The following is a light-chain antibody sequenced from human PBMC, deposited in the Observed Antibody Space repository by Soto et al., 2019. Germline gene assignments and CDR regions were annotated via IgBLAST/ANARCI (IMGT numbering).Light chain of an antibody. J-gene: IGLJ1*01. CDR1: NIGARS. CDR2: DGS. V-gene: IGLV3-21*02. CDR3: QVRDRRSDQEI. Sequence: SYELTQPPSVSVAPGQTARLTCGGNNIGARSVHWYHQRPGQAPVLVVYDGSVRPSGIPGRFSGSNSGNTATLTIKWVEAGDEGDYYRQVRDRRSDQEILGGGTKVTVL.